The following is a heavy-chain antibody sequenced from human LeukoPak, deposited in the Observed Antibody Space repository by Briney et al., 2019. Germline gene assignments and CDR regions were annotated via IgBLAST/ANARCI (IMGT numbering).Heavy chain of an antibody. CDR3: AKNRVVVPAAMRS. CDR2: ISGSGSST. D-gene: IGHD2-2*01. Sequence: GGSLRLSCAASGFTFSSYAMSWVRQAPGKGLEWVSAISGSGSSTYYADSVKGRFTISRDNSKNTLYLQMNSLRAEDTAVYYCAKNRVVVPAAMRSWGQGTLVTVSS. CDR1: GFTFSSYA. V-gene: IGHV3-23*01. J-gene: IGHJ5*02.